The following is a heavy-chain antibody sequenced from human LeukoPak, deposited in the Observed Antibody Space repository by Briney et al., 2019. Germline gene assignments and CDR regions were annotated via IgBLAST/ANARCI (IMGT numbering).Heavy chain of an antibody. D-gene: IGHD3-10*01. CDR1: GDSVSRSDSY. CDR2: IYYSGRT. J-gene: IGHJ4*02. CDR3: ARADMVRGVIHDY. Sequence: SETLSLTCSVSGDSVSRSDSYWDWIRQPPGKGLEWIGTIYYSGRTYYSPSLKSRVTMSVDTSKNQFSLKLSSVTAADTAVYYCARADMVRGVIHDYWGQGTLVTVSS. V-gene: IGHV4-39*07.